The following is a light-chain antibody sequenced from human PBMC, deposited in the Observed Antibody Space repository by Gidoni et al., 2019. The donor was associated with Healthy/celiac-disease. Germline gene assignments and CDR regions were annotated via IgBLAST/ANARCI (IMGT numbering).Light chain of an antibody. J-gene: IGLJ3*02. V-gene: IGLV3-9*01. Sequence: SDELTQPLSVTGALGQTARITCGGNNIGRKNVHWYQQKPGQAPVLVIYRDSNRPSGIPARFSGSNSGNTATLTISRAQAGDEAAYYCQVWDSSTVFGGGTKLTVL. CDR2: RDS. CDR1: NIGRKN. CDR3: QVWDSSTV.